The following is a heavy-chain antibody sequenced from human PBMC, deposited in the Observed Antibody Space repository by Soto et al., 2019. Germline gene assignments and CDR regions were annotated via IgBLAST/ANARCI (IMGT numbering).Heavy chain of an antibody. CDR2: ISSSGSTI. Sequence: GGSLRLSCSASGFTFSSYEMNWVRQAPGKGLEWVSYISSSGSTIYYADSVKGRFTISRDNAKNSLYLQMNSLRAEDTAVYYCEKVRTTRGFSHYYYGLEGWGEGTTDTVSS. V-gene: IGHV3-48*03. CDR1: GFTFSSYE. D-gene: IGHD1-7*01. J-gene: IGHJ6*04. CDR3: EKVRTTRGFSHYYYGLEG.